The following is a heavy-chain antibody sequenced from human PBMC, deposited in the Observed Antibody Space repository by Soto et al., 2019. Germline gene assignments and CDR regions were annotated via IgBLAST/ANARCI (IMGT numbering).Heavy chain of an antibody. Sequence: QLQLQESGPGLVRPSETLSLICTVSGGSITRNDHYWGWIRQSPGKGLEWIGDIKSSGSTNYNLSLKSRVSMSVATSNNQFSLKMNSVTAADTAVYYCARLGSSGWYQGSYFDYWGQGTLVTVSS. CDR3: ARLGSSGWYQGSYFDY. V-gene: IGHV4-39*01. CDR2: IKSSGST. J-gene: IGHJ4*02. D-gene: IGHD6-19*01. CDR1: GGSITRNDHY.